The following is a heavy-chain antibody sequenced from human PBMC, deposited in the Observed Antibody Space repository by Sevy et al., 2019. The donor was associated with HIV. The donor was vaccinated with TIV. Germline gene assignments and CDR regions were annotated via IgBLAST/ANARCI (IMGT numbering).Heavy chain of an antibody. V-gene: IGHV3-23*01. CDR3: AKAWSVVVVVAATPDDAFDI. D-gene: IGHD2-15*01. CDR2: VSGNGFDK. Sequence: GGSLRLSCAASGFTFNTYAMNWVRQAPGKGLEWVSSVSGNGFDKYYADSVKGRFTISRDNSKNTLYLQMNSLRAEDTAVYYCAKAWSVVVVVAATPDDAFDIWGQGTMVTVSS. J-gene: IGHJ3*02. CDR1: GFTFNTYA.